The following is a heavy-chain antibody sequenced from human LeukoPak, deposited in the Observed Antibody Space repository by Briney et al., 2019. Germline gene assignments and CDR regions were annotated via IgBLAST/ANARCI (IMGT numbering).Heavy chain of an antibody. D-gene: IGHD6-13*01. CDR2: IKQDGSEK. J-gene: IGHJ6*02. Sequence: GGSLRLSCAASGFTFSSYWMSWVRQAPGKGLEWVANIKQDGSEKYYVDSVKGRFTISRDNAKNSLYLQMNSLRAEDTAVYYCARDSSGSWYSDYYYGMDVWGQGTTVTVSS. CDR3: ARDSSGSWYSDYYYGMDV. V-gene: IGHV3-7*03. CDR1: GFTFSSYW.